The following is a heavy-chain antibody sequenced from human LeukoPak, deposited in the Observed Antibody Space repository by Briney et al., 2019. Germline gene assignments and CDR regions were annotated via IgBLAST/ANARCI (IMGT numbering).Heavy chain of an antibody. CDR1: GFTYISYD. Sequence: GGSLRLSCAASGFTYISYDMTWVRQAPGKGLEWVSGISASGDRTYHADSVKGRFTISRDNSKNTLSLQMNSLRVEDTAVYYCAKDSVRSSGWFYFDYWGQGTLVTVSS. CDR2: ISASGDRT. V-gene: IGHV3-23*01. J-gene: IGHJ4*02. D-gene: IGHD6-19*01. CDR3: AKDSVRSSGWFYFDY.